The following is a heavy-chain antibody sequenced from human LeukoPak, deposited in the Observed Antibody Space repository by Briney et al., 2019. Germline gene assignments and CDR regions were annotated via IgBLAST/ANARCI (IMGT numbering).Heavy chain of an antibody. D-gene: IGHD5-24*01. CDR3: ARLHCPTRRCYKRFPDFDP. Sequence: GASVKVSCTSSGYTFTDFNIHWVRQAPGQRLEYMGWIDPHRGGTNYATRFQGRVTLTRDTSINTVYMELSSLTSDDTAIYYCARLHCPTRRCYKRFPDFDPWGQGTLVTVSS. CDR1: GYTFTDFN. V-gene: IGHV1-2*02. J-gene: IGHJ5*02. CDR2: IDPHRGGT.